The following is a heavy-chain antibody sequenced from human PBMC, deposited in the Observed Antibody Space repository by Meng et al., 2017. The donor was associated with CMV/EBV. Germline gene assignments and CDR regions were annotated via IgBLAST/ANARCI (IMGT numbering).Heavy chain of an antibody. CDR1: GGSISSYY. CDR3: ARNKSYDNGFFLGGRYFFDY. V-gene: IGHV4-59*01. CDR2: IHYSGST. D-gene: IGHD5-12*01. J-gene: IGHJ4*02. Sequence: SETLSLTCTVSGGSISSYYWSWIRQPPGKGLEWIGYIHYSGSTNYNPSLKSRVTISVDTSKNQFSLKLSSVTAADTAVYYCARNKSYDNGFFLGGRYFFDYWGQGTLVTVSS.